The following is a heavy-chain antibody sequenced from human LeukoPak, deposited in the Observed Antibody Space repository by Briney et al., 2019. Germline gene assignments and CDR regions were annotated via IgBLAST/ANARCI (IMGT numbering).Heavy chain of an antibody. CDR2: IKSKTEGGTT. V-gene: IGHV3-15*07. CDR3: SRSYHTYYFDY. D-gene: IGHD1-26*01. J-gene: IGHJ4*02. CDR1: GFTFNNAW. Sequence: PGGSLRLSCAASGFTFNNAWMNWVPQAPEKGLEWGGRIKSKTEGGTTDYAAPVKDTFTISRDDSKNTLYLQMNSLQTEDTAVYYCSRSYHTYYFDYWGLETLVTVSS.